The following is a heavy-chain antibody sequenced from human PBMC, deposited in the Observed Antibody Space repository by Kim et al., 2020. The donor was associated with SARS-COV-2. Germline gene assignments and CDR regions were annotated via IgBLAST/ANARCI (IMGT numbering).Heavy chain of an antibody. Sequence: GGSLRLSCAASGFIFSDSAVHWVRRAPGKGLEWVGRIRSKANSYATSYAASVKGRFTISRDDSQNTASLQVNSLKTEDTAVYYCTGQLGPTVYWGQGVLVTVSS. J-gene: IGHJ4*02. CDR1: GFIFSDSA. V-gene: IGHV3-73*01. CDR3: TGQLGPTVY. CDR2: IRSKANSYAT. D-gene: IGHD1-26*01.